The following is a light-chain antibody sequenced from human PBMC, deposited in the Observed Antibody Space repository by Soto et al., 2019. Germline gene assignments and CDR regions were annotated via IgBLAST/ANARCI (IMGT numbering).Light chain of an antibody. CDR3: QQYTNWPYT. V-gene: IGKV3-15*01. CDR1: QSVGRN. Sequence: EKGMRQSPATVSVSPGERDSLSCRASQSVGRNLAWYQQTAGQAPRLLIYGASTRATGIPARFSGSGSGTEFTLTISSLQSEDFAVYSCQQYTNWPYTFGQGTKLEIK. CDR2: GAS. J-gene: IGKJ2*01.